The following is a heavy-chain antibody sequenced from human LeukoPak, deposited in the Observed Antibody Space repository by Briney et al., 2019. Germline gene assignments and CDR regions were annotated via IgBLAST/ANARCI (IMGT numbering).Heavy chain of an antibody. J-gene: IGHJ6*03. D-gene: IGHD3-10*01. CDR2: INAGNGNT. CDR1: GYTFTSYA. Sequence: ASVKVSCKASGYTFTSYAMHWVRQAPGQRLEWMGWINAGNGNTKYSQEFQGRVTITRDTSASTAYMELSSLRSEDMAVYYCARGASRRFGEFYYMDVWGKGTTVTVSS. CDR3: ARGASRRFGEFYYMDV. V-gene: IGHV1-3*03.